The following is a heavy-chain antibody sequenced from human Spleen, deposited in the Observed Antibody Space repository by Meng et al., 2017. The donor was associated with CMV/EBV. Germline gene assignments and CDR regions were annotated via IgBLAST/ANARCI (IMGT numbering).Heavy chain of an antibody. CDR3: ASDYRNYGGFDY. D-gene: IGHD4-11*01. V-gene: IGHV4-59*01. CDR1: GGSISGYY. Sequence: SKTLSLTCTVSGGSISGYYWSWIRQPPGKRLEWIANMYYTGSTNYNPSLKSRVTISTDTSRSQFSLKLSSVTAADTAVYYCASDYRNYGGFDYWGQGTLVTVSS. J-gene: IGHJ4*02. CDR2: MYYTGST.